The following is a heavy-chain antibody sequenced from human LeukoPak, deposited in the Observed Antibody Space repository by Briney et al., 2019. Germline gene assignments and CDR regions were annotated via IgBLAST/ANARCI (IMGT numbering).Heavy chain of an antibody. D-gene: IGHD1-26*01. J-gene: IGHJ3*02. CDR2: ISWNSGSI. CDR3: AKGIGSYSGFDI. Sequence: GRSLRLSCAASGFTFDDYTMHWVRQAPGKGLEWVSGISWNSGSINYADSVKGRFTISRDNAKNSLYLQMNSLRAEDTALYYCAKGIGSYSGFDIWGQGTMVTISS. V-gene: IGHV3-9*01. CDR1: GFTFDDYT.